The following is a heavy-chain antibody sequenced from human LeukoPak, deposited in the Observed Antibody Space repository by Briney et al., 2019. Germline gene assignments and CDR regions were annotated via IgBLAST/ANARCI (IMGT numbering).Heavy chain of an antibody. CDR3: AKVYYYGSGSFIFDC. CDR1: GFTFSSYA. CDR2: ISGSGGST. Sequence: GGSLRLSCAASGFTFSSYAMSWVRQAPGKGLEWVSAISGSGGSTYYADSVKGRFTISRDNSKNTLYLQINSLGAEDTAMYYCAKVYYYGSGSFIFDCWGQGTLVTVSS. J-gene: IGHJ4*02. V-gene: IGHV3-23*01. D-gene: IGHD3-10*01.